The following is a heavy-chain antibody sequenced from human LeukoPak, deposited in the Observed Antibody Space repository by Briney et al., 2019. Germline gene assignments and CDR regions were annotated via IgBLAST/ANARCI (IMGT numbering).Heavy chain of an antibody. CDR2: IYTSGST. J-gene: IGHJ3*02. Sequence: SETLSLTCTVSGGSISSYYWSWIRQPPGKGLEWIGYIYTSGSTNYNPSLKSRVTISVDTSRNQFSLKLSSVTAADTAVYYCARVTDSSSPRRAFDIWGQGTMVTVSS. CDR1: GGSISSYY. V-gene: IGHV4-59*01. D-gene: IGHD6-19*01. CDR3: ARVTDSSSPRRAFDI.